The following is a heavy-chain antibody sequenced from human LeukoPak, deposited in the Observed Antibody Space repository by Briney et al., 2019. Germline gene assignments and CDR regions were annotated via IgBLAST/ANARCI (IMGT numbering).Heavy chain of an antibody. CDR1: GGSLTNYY. V-gene: IGHV4-34*01. CDR3: ARVNYGDLVDY. CDR2: INHSGSA. Sequence: SETLSLTCAVYGGSLTNYYWSWIRQPPGKGLEWIGEINHSGSANYNSSLKSRVTISVDTSKNQFSLKLSSVTAADTAVYYCARVNYGDLVDYWGQGTLVTVSS. D-gene: IGHD4-17*01. J-gene: IGHJ4*02.